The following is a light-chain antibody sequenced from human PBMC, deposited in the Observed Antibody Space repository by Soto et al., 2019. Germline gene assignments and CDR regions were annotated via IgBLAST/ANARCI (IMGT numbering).Light chain of an antibody. Sequence: DIQMTQSPSSLSASVGDRAAITCRASQSISSCLNWYQQKPGKAPKLLIYDASTLESGVPSRFSGSGSGTDFTLTTSSLQSDDFATYYCQHYNSYSEAFGQGTKVDI. CDR2: DAS. CDR1: QSISSC. CDR3: QHYNSYSEA. J-gene: IGKJ1*01. V-gene: IGKV1-5*01.